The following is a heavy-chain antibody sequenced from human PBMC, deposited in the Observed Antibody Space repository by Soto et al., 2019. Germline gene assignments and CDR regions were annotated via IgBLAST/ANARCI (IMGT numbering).Heavy chain of an antibody. D-gene: IGHD6-13*01. J-gene: IGHJ6*02. Sequence: QVQLQESGPGLVKPSGTLSLTCAVSGGSISSSNWWSWVRQPPGKGLEWIGEIYHSGSTNYNPSLKSRVTISVDKSKIQFSLKLSSVTAADTAVYYCAYTAAGTSYYYYYGMDVWGQGTTVTVSS. CDR3: AYTAAGTSYYYYYGMDV. CDR2: IYHSGST. CDR1: GGSISSSNW. V-gene: IGHV4-4*02.